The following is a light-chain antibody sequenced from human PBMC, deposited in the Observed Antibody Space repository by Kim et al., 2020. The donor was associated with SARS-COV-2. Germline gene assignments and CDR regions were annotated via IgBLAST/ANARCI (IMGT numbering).Light chain of an antibody. Sequence: EMVLTQSPGTLSVSPGERATLSCRASQTVRSSYLAWYQQKPGQAPRLLIYGASSRATGIPDRFSGSGSGTDFTLTISRLEPEDFAVYYCQQYSTAPRTFGQGTKLEI. CDR2: GAS. J-gene: IGKJ2*01. CDR1: QTVRSSY. V-gene: IGKV3-20*01. CDR3: QQYSTAPRT.